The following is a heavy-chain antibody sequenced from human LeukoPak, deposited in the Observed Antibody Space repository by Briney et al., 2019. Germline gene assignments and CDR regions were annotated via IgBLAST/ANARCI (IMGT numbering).Heavy chain of an antibody. D-gene: IGHD2-2*01. CDR3: ARGICSSTSCYVDY. J-gene: IGHJ4*02. CDR2: IYYSGST. CDR1: GGSISSGGYY. Sequence: PSQTLSLTCTVSGGSISSGGYYWSWIRQHPGKGLEWIGYIYYSGSTYYNPSLKSRVTISVDTSKNQFSLKLSSVTAADTAVYYCARGICSSTSCYVDYWGQGTLVTVSS. V-gene: IGHV4-31*03.